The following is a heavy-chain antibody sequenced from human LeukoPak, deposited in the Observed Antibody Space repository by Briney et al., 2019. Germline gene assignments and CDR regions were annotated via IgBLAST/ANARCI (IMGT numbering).Heavy chain of an antibody. V-gene: IGHV4-30-4*01. D-gene: IGHD2-2*01. Sequence: PSETLSLTCTVSGGSISSGDYYWSWIRQPPGKGLEWIGYIYYSGSTYYNPSLKSRVTISVDTSKNQFSLKLSSVTAADTAVYYCARATYHIVVVPAAINWFDPWGQGTLVTVSS. J-gene: IGHJ5*02. CDR3: ARATYHIVVVPAAINWFDP. CDR1: GGSISSGDYY. CDR2: IYYSGST.